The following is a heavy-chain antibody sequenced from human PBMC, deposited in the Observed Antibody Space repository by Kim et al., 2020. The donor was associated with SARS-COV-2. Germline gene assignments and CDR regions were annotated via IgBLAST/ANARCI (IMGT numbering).Heavy chain of an antibody. CDR3: ARGQVDTAMVSGFDY. J-gene: IGHJ4*02. V-gene: IGHV5-51*01. Sequence: PSFQGQVTISADKSISTAYLQWSSLKASDTAMYYCARGQVDTAMVSGFDYWGQGTLVTVSS. D-gene: IGHD5-18*01.